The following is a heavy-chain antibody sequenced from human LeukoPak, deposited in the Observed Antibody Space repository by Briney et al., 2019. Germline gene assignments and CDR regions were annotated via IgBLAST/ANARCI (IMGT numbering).Heavy chain of an antibody. D-gene: IGHD3-22*01. J-gene: IGHJ4*02. CDR3: AGDPFYYDAAGSDDY. CDR2: ISSGSSYI. Sequence: GGSLRLSCAASEFTFNSYSFNWIRQPPGGRLEWVSSISSGSSYIYYSDSVKGRFTVSRDNAKNSLFLQMNKLRAEDTAVYYCAGDPFYYDAAGSDDYWGQGTLVTVSS. V-gene: IGHV3-21*01. CDR1: EFTFNSYS.